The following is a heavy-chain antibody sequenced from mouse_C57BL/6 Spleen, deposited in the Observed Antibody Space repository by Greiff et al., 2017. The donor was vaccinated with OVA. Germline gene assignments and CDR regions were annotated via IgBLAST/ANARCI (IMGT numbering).Heavy chain of an antibody. D-gene: IGHD1-1*01. CDR3: AREGITTVVAHYAMDY. J-gene: IGHJ4*01. Sequence: QVQLQQSGAELVRPGTSVKLSCKASGYTFTSYWLHWVKQRPGQGLEWIGVIDPSDSYTNYNQKFKGKATLTVDTSSSTAYMQLSSLTSEDSAVYYCAREGITTVVAHYAMDYWGQGTSVTVSS. V-gene: IGHV1-59*01. CDR2: IDPSDSYT. CDR1: GYTFTSYW.